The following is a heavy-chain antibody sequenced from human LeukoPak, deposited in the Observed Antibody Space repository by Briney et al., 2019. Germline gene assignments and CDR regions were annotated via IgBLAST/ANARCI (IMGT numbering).Heavy chain of an antibody. CDR3: AIHGGNSFRFDY. V-gene: IGHV3-23*01. J-gene: IGHJ4*02. CDR1: GFTFSSYV. D-gene: IGHD4-23*01. CDR2: ISSSGGST. Sequence: GRSLRLSCAASGFTFSSYVMSRVRQAPGKGLEWVSVISSSGGSTYYADSVKGRFTISRDNSKNTLSLQMNSLRAEDTAVYYCAIHGGNSFRFDYWGQGTLVTVSS.